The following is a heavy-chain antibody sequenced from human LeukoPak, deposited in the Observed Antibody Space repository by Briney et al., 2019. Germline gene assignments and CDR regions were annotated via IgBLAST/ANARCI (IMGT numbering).Heavy chain of an antibody. J-gene: IGHJ4*02. CDR3: ARGYSSSTSCYFVY. CDR1: GFTFDDYG. Sequence: GGSLRLSCGASGFTFDDYGMSWFRQAPGKGLEWVSGINWNGGSTGYADSVKGRFTISRDNAKDSRYLQMNSLRAEDTALYYCARGYSSSTSCYFVYWGQGTLVTVSS. CDR2: INWNGGST. V-gene: IGHV3-20*04. D-gene: IGHD2-2*01.